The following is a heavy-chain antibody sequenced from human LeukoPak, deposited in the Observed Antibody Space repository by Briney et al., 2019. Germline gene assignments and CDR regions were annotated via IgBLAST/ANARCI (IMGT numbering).Heavy chain of an antibody. CDR3: ARTKSYCGGDCYRGYYYYMDV. V-gene: IGHV3-7*01. CDR1: GFTFSDYY. Sequence: PGGSLRLSCAASGFTFSDYYMSWIRQAPGKGLEWVANIKQDGSEKYYVDSVKGRFTISRDNAKNSLYLQMNSLRAEDTAVYYCARTKSYCGGDCYRGYYYYMDVWGKGTTVTVSS. D-gene: IGHD2-21*02. CDR2: IKQDGSEK. J-gene: IGHJ6*03.